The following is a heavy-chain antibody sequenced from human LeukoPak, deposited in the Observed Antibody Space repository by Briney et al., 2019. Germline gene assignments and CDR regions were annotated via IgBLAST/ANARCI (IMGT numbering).Heavy chain of an antibody. Sequence: GGSLRLSCAASGFTFSSYAMHWVRQAPGKGLEWVAVISYDGSNKYYADSVKGRFTISRDNSKNTLYLQMNSLRAEGTAVYYCARDYDILTGYSDHFDYWGQGTLVTVSS. CDR1: GFTFSSYA. D-gene: IGHD3-9*01. CDR3: ARDYDILTGYSDHFDY. V-gene: IGHV3-30*04. J-gene: IGHJ4*02. CDR2: ISYDGSNK.